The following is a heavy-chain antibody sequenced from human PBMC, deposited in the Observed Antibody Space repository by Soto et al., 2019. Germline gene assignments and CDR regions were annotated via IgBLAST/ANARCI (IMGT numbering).Heavy chain of an antibody. CDR2: IYHSGST. D-gene: IGHD6-13*01. CDR1: GGSISSSNW. J-gene: IGHJ5*02. CDR3: ARGLAAAGTGWFDP. Sequence: QVQLQESGPGLVKPSGTLSLTCAVSGGSISSSNWWSWVRQPPGKELEWIGEIYHSGSTNYNPSLKRRVTISVDKSKNQFSLRRSSVTAADTAVYYCARGLAAAGTGWFDPWGQGTLVTVSS. V-gene: IGHV4-4*02.